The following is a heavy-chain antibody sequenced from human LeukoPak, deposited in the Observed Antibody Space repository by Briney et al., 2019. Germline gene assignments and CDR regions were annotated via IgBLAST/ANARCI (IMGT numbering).Heavy chain of an antibody. J-gene: IGHJ4*02. CDR3: TRGSSGRRDY. CDR1: GYTFTSCD. V-gene: IGHV1-8*01. CDR2: MNPNSGNT. D-gene: IGHD6-19*01. Sequence: VASVKVSCKASGYTFTSCDINWVRQATGQGLEWIGWMNPNSGNTGYGQSFQGRVTMTRDNSISTAYMELSNLRSEDTAIYYCTRGSSGRRDYWGRGTLVTVSS.